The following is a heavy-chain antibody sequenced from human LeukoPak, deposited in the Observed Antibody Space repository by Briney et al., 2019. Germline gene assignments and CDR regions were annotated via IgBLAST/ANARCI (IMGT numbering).Heavy chain of an antibody. D-gene: IGHD3-22*01. CDR1: GGSISSYY. Sequence: SETLSLTCTVSGGSISSYYWSWIRQPPGKGLEWIGYIYYSGSTNYNPSLKSRVTISVDTSKNQFSLKMSSVTAADTAVYYCARANYYDSRPDYWGQGTLVTVSS. CDR3: ARANYYDSRPDY. CDR2: IYYSGST. J-gene: IGHJ4*02. V-gene: IGHV4-59*01.